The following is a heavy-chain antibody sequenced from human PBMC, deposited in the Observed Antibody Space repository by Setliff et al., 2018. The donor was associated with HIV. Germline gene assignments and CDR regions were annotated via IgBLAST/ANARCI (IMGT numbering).Heavy chain of an antibody. V-gene: IGHV4-59*08. J-gene: IGHJ6*03. Sequence: PSETLSLTCTVSGASIRSQYWSWIRKPPGKGLEWIGYISYSGSTNYNPSLKSRVTMSLDTSKNQFSLNLNSVTAADAAVYYCARGAPYYDILTGYYSYYYYYMDVWGKGTTVTV. D-gene: IGHD3-9*01. CDR3: ARGAPYYDILTGYYSYYYYYMDV. CDR2: ISYSGST. CDR1: GASIRSQY.